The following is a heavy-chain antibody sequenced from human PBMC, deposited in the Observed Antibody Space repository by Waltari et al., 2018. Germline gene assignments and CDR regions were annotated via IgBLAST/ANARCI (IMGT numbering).Heavy chain of an antibody. D-gene: IGHD6-13*01. J-gene: IGHJ5*02. Sequence: QLQLQVSGPGLVKPSETLSLTCTVSGGSISSSSYYWGWIRQPPGKGLEWIGSIYYRGSTSYTPALKSRVTISVDTSKNQFSLKLSSVTAADTAVYYCAREAHRSSWYLGWFDPWGQGTLVTVSS. CDR1: GGSISSSSYY. V-gene: IGHV4-39*02. CDR3: AREAHRSSWYLGWFDP. CDR2: IYYRGST.